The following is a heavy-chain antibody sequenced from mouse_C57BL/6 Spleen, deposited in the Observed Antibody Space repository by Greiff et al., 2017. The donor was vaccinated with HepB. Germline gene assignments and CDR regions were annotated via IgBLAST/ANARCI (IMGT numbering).Heavy chain of an antibody. V-gene: IGHV5-9*01. Sequence: EVKVEESGGGLVKPGGSLKLSCAASGFTFSSYTMSWVRQTPEKRLEWVATISGGGGNTYYPDSVKGRFTISRDNAKNTLYLQMSSLRSEDTALYYCAARGSSYWYFDVWGTGTTVTVSS. CDR1: GFTFSSYT. CDR2: ISGGGGNT. D-gene: IGHD1-1*01. CDR3: AARGSSYWYFDV. J-gene: IGHJ1*03.